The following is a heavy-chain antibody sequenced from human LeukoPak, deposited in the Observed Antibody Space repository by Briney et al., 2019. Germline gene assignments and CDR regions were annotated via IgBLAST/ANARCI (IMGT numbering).Heavy chain of an antibody. CDR1: GYTFINYG. CDR3: ARVSTNSRVAGYDPQWYFDL. J-gene: IGHJ2*01. D-gene: IGHD5-12*01. V-gene: IGHV1-18*04. Sequence: ASMKVSCKASGYTFINYGFSWVRQAPGQGLEWMGWISAYNGNTNCLQKFQGRVTMTTDTSTNTLYMELRSLSSDDTAVYYCARVSTNSRVAGYDPQWYFDLWGRGTPVTVSP. CDR2: ISAYNGNT.